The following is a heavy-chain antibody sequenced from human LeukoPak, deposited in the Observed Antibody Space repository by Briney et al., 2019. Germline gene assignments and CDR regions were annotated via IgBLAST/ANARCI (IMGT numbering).Heavy chain of an antibody. V-gene: IGHV4-31*03. D-gene: IGHD1-1*01. CDR1: GGSISSGGYY. Sequence: PSQTLSLTCTVSGGSISSGGYYWSWIRQHPGKGLEWIGYIYYSGSTNYNPSLKSRVTISVDTSKNQFSLKLSSVTAADTAVYYCARSHTRGNNWFDPWGQGTLVTVSS. J-gene: IGHJ5*02. CDR2: IYYSGST. CDR3: ARSHTRGNNWFDP.